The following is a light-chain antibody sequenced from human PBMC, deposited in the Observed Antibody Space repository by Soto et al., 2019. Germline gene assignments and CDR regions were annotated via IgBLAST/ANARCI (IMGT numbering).Light chain of an antibody. J-gene: IGKJ5*01. CDR2: DAS. CDR3: QQRHMWPIT. Sequence: EIVLTQSPATLSLSPGRRPPLSCRASQSVSSYLAGYQQKPGQAPRLLIYDASNRATGIPARFSGSGSGTDFTLTISSLEPEDSAVYYCQQRHMWPITFGHGTRLEIK. V-gene: IGKV3-11*01. CDR1: QSVSSY.